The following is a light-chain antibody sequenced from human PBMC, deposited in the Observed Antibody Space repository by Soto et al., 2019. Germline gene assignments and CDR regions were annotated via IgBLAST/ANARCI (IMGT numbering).Light chain of an antibody. J-gene: IGKJ2*03. CDR2: GAS. CDR1: QSVSSNY. CDR3: QQYGRSPPFG. Sequence: EIVLTQSPGTLSLSPGERATLSCRASQSVSSNYIAWYQQNPGQSPRLLIYGASTRATGIPDRFSGSGSGTDFTLTISRLEPEDFAVYFCQQYGRSPPFGFGQGSKVEIK. V-gene: IGKV3-20*01.